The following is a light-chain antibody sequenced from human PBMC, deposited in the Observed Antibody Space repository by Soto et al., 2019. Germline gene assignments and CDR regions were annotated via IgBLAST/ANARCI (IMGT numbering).Light chain of an antibody. J-gene: IGKJ4*01. V-gene: IGKV3-15*01. CDR1: QSVGTN. Sequence: EIVMTQSTGALSLSPGERATLSCRDSQSVGTNLAWYQQKPGQAPRPLIYGASARATDVPARFSGSGSGTEFTLTISSLQSEDFAVYYCQQYSDWSPISFGGGTKVEIK. CDR2: GAS. CDR3: QQYSDWSPIS.